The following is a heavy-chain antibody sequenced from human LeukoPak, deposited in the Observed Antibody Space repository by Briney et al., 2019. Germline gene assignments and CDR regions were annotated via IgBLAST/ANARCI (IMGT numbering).Heavy chain of an antibody. Sequence: SETLSLTCTVSGGSIISGSYYWGWIRQPPGKGLEWIGIIYYSGSTYYNPSLKRPVPVPVDTYKNQFSLKLSSVTAADTAVYYCERSYYSGSYNYWGQGTLATVSS. V-gene: IGHV4-39*01. CDR1: GGSIISGSYY. J-gene: IGHJ4*02. D-gene: IGHD1-26*01. CDR2: IYYSGST. CDR3: ERSYYSGSYNY.